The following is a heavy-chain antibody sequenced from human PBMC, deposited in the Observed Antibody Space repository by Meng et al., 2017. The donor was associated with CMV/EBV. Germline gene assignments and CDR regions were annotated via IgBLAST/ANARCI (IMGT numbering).Heavy chain of an antibody. V-gene: IGHV3-23*01. Sequence: GESLKISCAASGFTFSSYAMSWVRQAPGKGLEWVSAISGSGGSTYYADSVKGRFTISRDNSKNTLYLQMNSLRAEDTAVYYCASGVYYDILTGYLRHYWGQGTLVTV. CDR1: GFTFSSYA. D-gene: IGHD3-9*01. CDR3: ASGVYYDILTGYLRHY. J-gene: IGHJ4*02. CDR2: ISGSGGST.